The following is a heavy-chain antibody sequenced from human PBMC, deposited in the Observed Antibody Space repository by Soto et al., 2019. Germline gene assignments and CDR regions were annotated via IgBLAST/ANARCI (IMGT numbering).Heavy chain of an antibody. V-gene: IGHV3-11*05. CDR3: ARVPYGSGSYCFDY. J-gene: IGHJ4*02. Sequence: GGSLRLSCAASGFTFSDYYMSWIRQAPGKGLKRVSYISSSSRYTNYAESEKGRFTISRDNAKNSLNLKMNSLRAEDTAVYYCARVPYGSGSYCFDYWGQGTLVTVSS. CDR2: ISSSSRYT. CDR1: GFTFSDYY. D-gene: IGHD3-10*01.